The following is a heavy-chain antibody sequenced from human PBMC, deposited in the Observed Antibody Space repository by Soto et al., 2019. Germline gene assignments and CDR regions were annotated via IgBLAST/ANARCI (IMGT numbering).Heavy chain of an antibody. J-gene: IGHJ3*02. V-gene: IGHV1-69*06. CDR3: ASPSMIVVKYSVEWDAFDI. CDR1: GGTFSSYA. Sequence: EASVKVSCKASGGTFSSYAISWVRQAPGQGLEWMGGIIPIFGTANYAQKFQGRVTITADKSTSTAYMELSSLRSEDTAVYYCASPSMIVVKYSVEWDAFDIWGQGTMVTVSS. D-gene: IGHD3-22*01. CDR2: IIPIFGTA.